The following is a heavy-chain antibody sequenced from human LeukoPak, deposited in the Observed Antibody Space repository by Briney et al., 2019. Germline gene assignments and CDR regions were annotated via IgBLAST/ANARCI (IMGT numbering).Heavy chain of an antibody. V-gene: IGHV4-39*07. CDR3: ARIIYRATRNYYYNSMDV. D-gene: IGHD3-16*02. CDR1: GGSISSNNYY. J-gene: IGHJ6*03. CDR2: IYYGGST. Sequence: PSETLSLTCTVSGGSISSNNYYWGWIRQPPGKGLEWIVNIYYGGSTYYNPSGKSQFTISLDTSKNQFSLRLSSVTAADPAMYYCARIIYRATRNYYYNSMDVWGKGTTVTVSS.